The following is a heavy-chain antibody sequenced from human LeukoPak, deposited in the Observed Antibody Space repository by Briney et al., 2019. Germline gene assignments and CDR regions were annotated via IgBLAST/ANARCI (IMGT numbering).Heavy chain of an antibody. V-gene: IGHV1-18*01. J-gene: IGHJ5*02. CDR1: GYTFTSYG. D-gene: IGHD5-24*01. Sequence: ASVKVSCKASGYTFTSYGISWVRQAPGQGLEWMGWISAYNGNTNYAQKLQGRVTMTTDTSTSTAYMELRSLRSDHTAVYYCARVTRDGYTLRNWFDPWGQGTLVTVSS. CDR3: ARVTRDGYTLRNWFDP. CDR2: ISAYNGNT.